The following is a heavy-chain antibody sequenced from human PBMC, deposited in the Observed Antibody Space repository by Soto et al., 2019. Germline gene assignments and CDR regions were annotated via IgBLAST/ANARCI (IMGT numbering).Heavy chain of an antibody. CDR1: GYTFTSYG. J-gene: IGHJ6*02. D-gene: IGHD6-13*01. CDR2: ISAYNGNT. CDR3: ARGIAAAGGRYYYYYGMDV. Sequence: GASVKVSCKASGYTFTSYGISWVRQAPGQGLEWMGWISAYNGNTNYAQKLQGRVTMTTDTSTSTAYMELRSLRSDGTAVYYCARGIAAAGGRYYYYYGMDVWGQGTTVTVSS. V-gene: IGHV1-18*01.